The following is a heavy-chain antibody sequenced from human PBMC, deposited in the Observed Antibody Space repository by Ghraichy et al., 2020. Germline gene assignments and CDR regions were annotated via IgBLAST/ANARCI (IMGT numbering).Heavy chain of an antibody. J-gene: IGHJ6*02. Sequence: GGSLRLSCAASEFTFSIYGMHWVRQAPGKGLEWVAAISFDSSREYYADSVTGRFTISRDNSYNALYLQLPSLRADDTAVYYCAKGLSYCSNGVCFSSGGLDVWGQGTTVTVSS. CDR2: ISFDSSRE. CDR1: EFTFSIYG. V-gene: IGHV3-30*18. CDR3: AKGLSYCSNGVCFSSGGLDV. D-gene: IGHD2-8*01.